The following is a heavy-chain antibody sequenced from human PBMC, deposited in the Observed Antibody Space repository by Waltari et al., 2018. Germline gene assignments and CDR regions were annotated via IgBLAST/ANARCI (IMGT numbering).Heavy chain of an antibody. CDR1: SVTLTGYY. D-gene: IGHD1-26*01. V-gene: IGHV4-34*02. CDR3: ARHQRRGLRGLDV. CDR2: IDHRGVT. Sequence: QVQLKQWGTGLLRPSETLSLKCAVYSVTLTGYYWTWVRQSPGKGLEWIGEIDHRGVTNINLSLRSRVFMSVDTSDKQLSLKLRSVTAADTAVYYCARHQRRGLRGLDVWGQGTQVAVSS. J-gene: IGHJ4*02.